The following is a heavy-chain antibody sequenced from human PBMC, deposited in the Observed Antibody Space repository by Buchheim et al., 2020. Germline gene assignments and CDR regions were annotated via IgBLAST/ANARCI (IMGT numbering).Heavy chain of an antibody. J-gene: IGHJ4*02. V-gene: IGHV4-59*01. Sequence: QVQLQESGPGLVKPSETLSLTCTVSGGSIRNYYWSWIRQPPGKGLEWIGNINYSGTANYNASLKTRVTISVDTSKNQFSLRVTSVTAADTAVYYCARQGQRLAMCYFDYWGQGTL. D-gene: IGHD6-25*01. CDR2: INYSGTA. CDR1: GGSIRNYY. CDR3: ARQGQRLAMCYFDY.